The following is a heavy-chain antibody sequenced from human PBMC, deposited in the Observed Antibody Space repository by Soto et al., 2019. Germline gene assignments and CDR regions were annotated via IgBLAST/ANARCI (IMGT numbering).Heavy chain of an antibody. Sequence: ASVKVSCKASGYTFTSYAMHWVRQAPGQRLEWMGWINAGNGNTKYSQKFQGRVTITRDTSASTAYMELSSLRSEDTAVYYCASPYIAAAGTGFHWFAPWGQGTLVTVSS. CDR3: ASPYIAAAGTGFHWFAP. CDR2: INAGNGNT. V-gene: IGHV1-3*01. J-gene: IGHJ5*02. CDR1: GYTFTSYA. D-gene: IGHD6-13*01.